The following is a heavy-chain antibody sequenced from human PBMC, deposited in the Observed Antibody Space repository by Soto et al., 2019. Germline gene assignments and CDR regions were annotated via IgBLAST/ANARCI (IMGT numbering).Heavy chain of an antibody. V-gene: IGHV3-48*02. D-gene: IGHD3-22*01. CDR2: ISSSSSTI. CDR3: ARDLDYYDSRGFDI. CDR1: GFTFSSYS. J-gene: IGHJ3*02. Sequence: PGGSLRLSCAASGFTFSSYSMNWVRQAPGKGLEWVSYISSSSSTIYYADSVKGRFTISRDNAKNSLYLQMNSPRDEDTAVYYCARDLDYYDSRGFDIWGQGTMVTVSS.